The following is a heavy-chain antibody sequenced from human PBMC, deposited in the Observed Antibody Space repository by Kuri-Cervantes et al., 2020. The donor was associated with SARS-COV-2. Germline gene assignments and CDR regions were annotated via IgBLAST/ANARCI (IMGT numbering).Heavy chain of an antibody. V-gene: IGHV5-51*01. CDR1: GYSFTSYW. Sequence: KVSCKGSGYSFTSYWIGWVRQTPGKGLEWMGIIYPGDSDTRYSPSFQGQVTISADKSISAAYLQWSSLKASDTAMYYCARLVWYFDEMDVWGKGTTVTVSS. CDR3: ARLVWYFDEMDV. D-gene: IGHD3-9*01. CDR2: IYPGDSDT. J-gene: IGHJ6*04.